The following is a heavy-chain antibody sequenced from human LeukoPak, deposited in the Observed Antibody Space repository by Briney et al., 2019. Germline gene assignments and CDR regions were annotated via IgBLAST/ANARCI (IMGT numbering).Heavy chain of an antibody. CDR1: GDSISSYY. Sequence: PSETLSLTCTVSGDSISSYYWSWIRQPPGKGLEWIGEIYHSGSTNYNPSLKSRVTISVDKSKNQFSLKLSSVTAADTAVYYCLVGASYWGQGTLVTVSS. V-gene: IGHV4-59*12. D-gene: IGHD1-26*01. CDR2: IYHSGST. J-gene: IGHJ4*02. CDR3: LVGASY.